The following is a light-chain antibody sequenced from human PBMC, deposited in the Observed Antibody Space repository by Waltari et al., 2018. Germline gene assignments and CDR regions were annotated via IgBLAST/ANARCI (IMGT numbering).Light chain of an antibody. CDR1: QSVSSN. V-gene: IGKV3-15*01. CDR2: GAS. J-gene: IGKJ2*01. CDR3: HQYGSSPVT. Sequence: DIVMTQSPATLSVSPGERATLSCRASQSVSSNLAWYQQKPGQAPRLLIYGASTRATGIPARFSGSGSGTEFTLTISRLEPEDFAVFYCHQYGSSPVTFGQGTKLEIK.